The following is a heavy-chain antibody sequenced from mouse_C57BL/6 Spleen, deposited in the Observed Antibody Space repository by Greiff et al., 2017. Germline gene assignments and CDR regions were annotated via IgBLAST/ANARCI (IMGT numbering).Heavy chain of an antibody. Sequence: EVMLVESGGGLVQPGGSLKLSCAASGFTFSDYGMAWVRQAPRKGPEWVAFISNLAYSIYYAATVTGRFTISRENAKNTLYLEMSSLRSEDTAMYYCARRATVVATDAMDYWGQGTSVTVSS. CDR3: ARRATVVATDAMDY. J-gene: IGHJ4*01. CDR1: GFTFSDYG. CDR2: ISNLAYSI. D-gene: IGHD1-1*01. V-gene: IGHV5-15*04.